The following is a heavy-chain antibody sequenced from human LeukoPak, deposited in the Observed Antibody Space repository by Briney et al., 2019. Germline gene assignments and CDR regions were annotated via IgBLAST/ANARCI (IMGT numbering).Heavy chain of an antibody. J-gene: IGHJ4*02. D-gene: IGHD6-13*01. CDR2: FDPEDGET. Sequence: ASVKVSCKVSGYTLTELSMHWVRQAPGKGLEWMGGFDPEDGETIYAQKFQGRVTMTEDTSTDTAYMELSSLRSEDTAVYYCATPGTAAGLYYFDYWGQGTLVTVPS. CDR3: ATPGTAAGLYYFDY. V-gene: IGHV1-24*01. CDR1: GYTLTELS.